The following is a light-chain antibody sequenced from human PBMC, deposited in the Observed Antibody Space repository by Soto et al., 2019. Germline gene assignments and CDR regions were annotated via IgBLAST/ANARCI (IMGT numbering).Light chain of an antibody. J-gene: IGKJ2*01. CDR2: LGS. CDR3: MQDQDTPYT. V-gene: IGKV2-28*01. Sequence: DILMTQSPLSLPVSPGEPASISCRSTESLLHGNGDHYLDWYLQRPGQSPQLLIYLGSNRATGVPARFSGSGAGTDFTLTIARVEAEDVGVYYCMQDQDTPYTFGQGTKLEIK. CDR1: ESLLHGNGDHY.